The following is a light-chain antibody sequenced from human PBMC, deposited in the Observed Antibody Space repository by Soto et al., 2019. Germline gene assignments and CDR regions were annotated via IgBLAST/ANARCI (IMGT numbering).Light chain of an antibody. CDR1: QSVRDN. Sequence: EIVMTQSPATLSVSPGETATLSCRASQSVRDNLAWYQQKPGQAPGLLIYGASIRATGIPARFSGSGSDTEFTLTISSLQSEDFATYYCHQYDNWPLTFGPGTKVDIK. V-gene: IGKV3-15*01. J-gene: IGKJ3*01. CDR2: GAS. CDR3: HQYDNWPLT.